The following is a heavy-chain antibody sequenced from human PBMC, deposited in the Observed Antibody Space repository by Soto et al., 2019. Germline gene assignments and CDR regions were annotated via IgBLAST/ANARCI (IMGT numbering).Heavy chain of an antibody. V-gene: IGHV4-39*01. CDR2: FFYSGST. D-gene: IGHD5-18*01. Sequence: QLQLQESGPGLVKPSETLSLTCTVSGGSISSSGYYWGWIRQPPGKGLEWIGTFFYSGSTYYNPSLNSRINISVGTSKNQCSLKLISVTAADTAVYYCARDPDPARYTDYWGQGILVTVSS. J-gene: IGHJ4*01. CDR3: ARDPDPARYTDY. CDR1: GGSISSSGYY.